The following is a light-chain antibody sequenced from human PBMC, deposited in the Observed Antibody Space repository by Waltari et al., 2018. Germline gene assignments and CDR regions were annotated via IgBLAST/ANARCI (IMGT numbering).Light chain of an antibody. Sequence: DIVLTQSPAILSLSPGERASLSCRASQRVTNYLPWYQQKPGQPPTPLIDDTSNRSTGIPARCSGSGVAADFTLTISSLEPDDFSVYDCQQRRNGPLPFGGGTKVEIK. CDR3: QQRRNGPLP. J-gene: IGKJ4*01. CDR1: QRVTNY. CDR2: DTS. V-gene: IGKV3-11*01.